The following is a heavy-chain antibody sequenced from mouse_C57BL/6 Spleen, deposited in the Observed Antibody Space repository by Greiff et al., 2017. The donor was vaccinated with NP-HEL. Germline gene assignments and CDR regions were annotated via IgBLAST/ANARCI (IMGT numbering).Heavy chain of an antibody. CDR1: GYTFTSYW. CDR3: AREAFYYGSSYGYFDV. D-gene: IGHD1-1*01. V-gene: IGHV1-55*01. Sequence: QVQLQQPGAELVKPGASVKMSCKASGYTFTSYWITWVKQRPGQGLEWIGDIYPGSGSTNYNEKFKSKATLTVDTSSSTAYMQLSSLTSEDSAVYYGAREAFYYGSSYGYFDVWGTGTTVTVSS. J-gene: IGHJ1*03. CDR2: IYPGSGST.